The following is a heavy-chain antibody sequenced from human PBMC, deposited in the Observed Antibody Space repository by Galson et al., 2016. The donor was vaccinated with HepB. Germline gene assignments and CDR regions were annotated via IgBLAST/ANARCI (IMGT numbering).Heavy chain of an antibody. CDR1: GGSITSNSNY. Sequence: SETLSLTCTVSGGSITSNSNYWGWIRQAPGKGLEWIGNIYHSGTTYYNPSLKSRATISVDTSKNQVSLELSSVTAADAAVDYCARRVVVVTAKGLDWFDPWGPGTLVTVSS. V-gene: IGHV4-39*01. D-gene: IGHD2-21*02. CDR3: ARRVVVVTAKGLDWFDP. CDR2: IYHSGTT. J-gene: IGHJ5*02.